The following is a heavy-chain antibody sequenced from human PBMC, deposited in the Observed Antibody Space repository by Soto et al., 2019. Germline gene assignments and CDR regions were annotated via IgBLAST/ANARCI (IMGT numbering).Heavy chain of an antibody. J-gene: IGHJ5*02. Sequence: GASVKVSCKASGYTFTSYGISWVRQAPGQGLEWMGIINPSGGSTSYAQKFQGRVTMTRDTSTSTVYMELSSLRSEDTAVYYCARDLERGFDPWGQGTLVTVSS. CDR1: GYTFTSYG. CDR2: INPSGGST. CDR3: ARDLERGFDP. V-gene: IGHV1-46*03. D-gene: IGHD1-1*01.